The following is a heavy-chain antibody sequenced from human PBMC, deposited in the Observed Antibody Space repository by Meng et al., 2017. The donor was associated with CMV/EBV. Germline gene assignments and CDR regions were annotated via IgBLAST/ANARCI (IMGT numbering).Heavy chain of an antibody. CDR3: AKDELHVSQNYDFWSGYPTGAFDI. D-gene: IGHD3-3*01. V-gene: IGHV3-30*02. Sequence: GESLKISCAASGFTFSSYGMHWVRQAPGKGLEWVAFIRYDGSNKYYADSVKGRFTISRDNSKNTLYLQMNSLRAEDTAVYYCAKDELHVSQNYDFWSGYPTGAFDIWGQGTMVTVSS. CDR1: GFTFSSYG. CDR2: IRYDGSNK. J-gene: IGHJ3*02.